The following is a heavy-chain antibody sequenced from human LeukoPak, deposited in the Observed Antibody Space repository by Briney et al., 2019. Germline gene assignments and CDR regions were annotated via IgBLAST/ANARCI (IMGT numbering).Heavy chain of an antibody. CDR2: FYSGGSA. CDR3: ARKQGGTMYDV. D-gene: IGHD1-7*01. CDR1: GGSISSSNYY. Sequence: PSETLSLTCIVPGGSISSSNYYWAWVRQPPGKGLERIGTFYSGGSAYYNPSLTSRVSISKDTSNNQFSLRLYSVTAADTAVYYCARKQGGTMYDVWGQGTQVTVSS. J-gene: IGHJ4*02. V-gene: IGHV4-39*07.